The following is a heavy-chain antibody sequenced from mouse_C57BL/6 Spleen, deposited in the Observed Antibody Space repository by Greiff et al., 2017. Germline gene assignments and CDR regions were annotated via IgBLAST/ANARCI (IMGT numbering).Heavy chain of an antibody. V-gene: IGHV1-19*01. D-gene: IGHD3-2*02. CDR1: GYTFTDYY. Sequence: VQLQQSGPVLVKPGASVKMSCKASGYTFTDYYMNWVKQSHGKSLEWIGVINPYNGGTSYNQKFKGKATLTVDKSSSTAYMELNSLTSEDSAVYYCARSPAQATKGYYAMDYWGQGTSVTVSS. CDR2: INPYNGGT. J-gene: IGHJ4*01. CDR3: ARSPAQATKGYYAMDY.